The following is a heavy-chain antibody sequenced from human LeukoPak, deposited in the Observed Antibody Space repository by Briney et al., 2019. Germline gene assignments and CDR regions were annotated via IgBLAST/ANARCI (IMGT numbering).Heavy chain of an antibody. D-gene: IGHD2-2*01. CDR2: IYYSGST. J-gene: IGHJ4*02. Sequence: PSETLSLXCTVSGGSISSYYWSWIRQPPGKGLECIGYIYYSGSTNYNPSLKSRVTISVDTSKNQFSLKLSSVTAADTAVYYCASGPYCSSTSCYGWYVDYWGQGTLVTVSS. CDR3: ASGPYCSSTSCYGWYVDY. V-gene: IGHV4-59*01. CDR1: GGSISSYY.